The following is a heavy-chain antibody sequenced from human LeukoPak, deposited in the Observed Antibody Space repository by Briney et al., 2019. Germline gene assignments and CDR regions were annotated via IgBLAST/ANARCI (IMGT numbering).Heavy chain of an antibody. CDR1: GGSISSSNW. V-gene: IGHV4-4*02. J-gene: IGHJ4*02. CDR2: IYHSGST. Sequence: SEALSLTCTVSGGSISSSNWWSWVRQPPGKGLEWIGEIYHSGSTNYNPSLKSRVTISVDKSKNQFSLKLSSVTAADTAVYYCARSEGDLAPFDYWGQGTLVTVSS. CDR3: ARSEGDLAPFDY.